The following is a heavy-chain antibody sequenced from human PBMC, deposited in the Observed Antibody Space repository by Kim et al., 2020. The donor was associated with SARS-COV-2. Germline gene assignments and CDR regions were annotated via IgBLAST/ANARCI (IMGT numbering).Heavy chain of an antibody. J-gene: IGHJ2*01. CDR1: GFTFSSYA. V-gene: IGHV3-30-3*01. CDR3: ARDGGPNFWSGYPYWYLDL. Sequence: SLRLSCAASGFTFSSYAMHWVRQAPGTGLEWVALISYDGNNKYYADSVKGRFTISRDNSNNTMYLQMNNLRVEDTAVYYCARDGGPNFWSGYPYWYLDLWGRGTQVTVSS. CDR2: ISYDGNNK. D-gene: IGHD3-3*01.